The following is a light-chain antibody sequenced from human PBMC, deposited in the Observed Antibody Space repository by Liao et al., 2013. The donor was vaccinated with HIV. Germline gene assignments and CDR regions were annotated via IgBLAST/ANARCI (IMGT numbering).Light chain of an antibody. CDR2: YDS. CDR1: NIGSKG. CDR3: QVWDSDSDHPSVV. Sequence: SYVLTQPPSVSVAPGKTARITCGRNNIGSKGVHWYQQRTGQAPVLVIYYDSDRPSGIPERFSGSNSGNTATLTISRVEAGDEADYYCQVWDSDSDHPSVVFGGGTKLTVL. J-gene: IGLJ2*01. V-gene: IGLV3-21*04.